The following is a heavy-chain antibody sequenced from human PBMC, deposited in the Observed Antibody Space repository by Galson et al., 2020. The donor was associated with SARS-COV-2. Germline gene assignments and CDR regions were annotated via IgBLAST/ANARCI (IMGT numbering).Heavy chain of an antibody. J-gene: IGHJ6*04. Sequence: GGSLRLSCAASGFTFSDHYMDWVRQAPGKGLEWVGRTRNKANSYTTEYAASVKGRFTISRDDSKNSLYLQMNSLKTEDTAVYYCVFSPYTIFGHDVWGKGTTVTVSS. CDR3: VFSPYTIFGHDV. V-gene: IGHV3-72*01. D-gene: IGHD3-3*01. CDR2: TRNKANSYTT. CDR1: GFTFSDHY.